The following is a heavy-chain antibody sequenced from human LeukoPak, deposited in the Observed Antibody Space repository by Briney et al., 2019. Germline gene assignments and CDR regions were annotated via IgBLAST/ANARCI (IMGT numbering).Heavy chain of an antibody. J-gene: IGHJ4*02. V-gene: IGHV3-21*01. CDR2: ISSSSSYI. D-gene: IGHD4-17*01. Sequence: GVSLRLSCAASGFTFSSYSMNWVRQAPGKGLEWVSSISSSSSYIYYADSVKGRFTISRDNAKNSLYLQMNSLRAEETAVYYCARARNLEGLPTVTLVDYWGQGTLVTVSS. CDR1: GFTFSSYS. CDR3: ARARNLEGLPTVTLVDY.